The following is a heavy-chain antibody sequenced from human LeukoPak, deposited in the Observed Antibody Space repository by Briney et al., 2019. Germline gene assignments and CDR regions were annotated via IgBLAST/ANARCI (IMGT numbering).Heavy chain of an antibody. Sequence: GGSLRLSCEVSGFTISNHGMHWVRQAPGKGLEWVAMTSHDGNAEYYADSVKGRLTISRDNSKNTLYLQMNSLTAEDTATYYCAKDWGANNRYNWFDPWGQGTLVTVSS. CDR1: GFTISNHG. CDR3: AKDWGANNRYNWFDP. V-gene: IGHV3-30*18. CDR2: TSHDGNAE. J-gene: IGHJ5*02. D-gene: IGHD1-26*01.